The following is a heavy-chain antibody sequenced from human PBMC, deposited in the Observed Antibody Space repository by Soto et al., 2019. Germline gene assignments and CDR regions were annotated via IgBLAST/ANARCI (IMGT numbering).Heavy chain of an antibody. CDR2: IGGSGGNT. CDR3: AKETSLSGRYYGMDV. D-gene: IGHD1-26*01. Sequence: EVQLLESGGGLVQPGGSLRLSCAASGFTFNNYAMSWVRQAPGKGLEWVSAIGGSGGNTYYADSVKGRFTISRDNSKNTLYLQMHSLRAEDTAVYYCAKETSLSGRYYGMDVWGQGTTVTVSS. J-gene: IGHJ6*02. CDR1: GFTFNNYA. V-gene: IGHV3-23*01.